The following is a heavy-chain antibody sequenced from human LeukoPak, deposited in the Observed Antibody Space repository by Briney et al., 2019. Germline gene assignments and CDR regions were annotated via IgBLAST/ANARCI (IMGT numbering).Heavy chain of an antibody. V-gene: IGHV4-34*01. CDR3: ASANYYDSSGYFPDAFDI. CDR2: INHSGST. CDR1: GGSFSGYY. Sequence: SETLSLTCAVYGGSFSGYYWSWIRQPPGKGLEWIGEINHSGSTNYNPSLKSRVPISVDTSKNQFSLKLSSVTAADTAVYYCASANYYDSSGYFPDAFDIWGQGTMVTVSS. D-gene: IGHD3-22*01. J-gene: IGHJ3*02.